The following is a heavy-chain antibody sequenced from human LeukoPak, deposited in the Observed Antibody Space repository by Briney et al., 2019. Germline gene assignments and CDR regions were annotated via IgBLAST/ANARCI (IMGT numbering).Heavy chain of an antibody. V-gene: IGHV3-15*01. J-gene: IGHJ4*02. CDR3: TLIQGWGSGSYYRDF. Sequence: PGGSLRLSCAASGFSISNDWMSWVRQAPGKGLEWVARVKSRSAGETTDYAAPVEGRFTISRDDSKNTLYLQMNSLKTEDTAVYYCTLIQGWGSGSYYRDFWGQGTLVTVSS. CDR1: GFSISNDW. D-gene: IGHD3-10*01. CDR2: VKSRSAGETT.